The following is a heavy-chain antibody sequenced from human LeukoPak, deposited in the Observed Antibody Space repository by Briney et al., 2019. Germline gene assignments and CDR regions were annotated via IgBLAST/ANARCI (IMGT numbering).Heavy chain of an antibody. Sequence: PGGSLRLSCAASGFTFSSYEMNWVRQAPGKGLEWVSYISSSGSSIYYADSVKGRFTISRDNAKNSLYLQMNSLRAEDTGLYYCARYCGGGSCFDYWGRGTLVTVSS. CDR3: ARYCGGGSCFDY. V-gene: IGHV3-48*03. J-gene: IGHJ4*02. CDR2: ISSSGSSI. CDR1: GFTFSSYE. D-gene: IGHD2-15*01.